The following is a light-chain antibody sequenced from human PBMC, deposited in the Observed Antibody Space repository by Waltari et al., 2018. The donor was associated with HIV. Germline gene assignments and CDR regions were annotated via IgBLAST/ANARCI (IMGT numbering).Light chain of an antibody. Sequence: QSALTQPASVSGSPGQSITISCTVTSSDVGGFNLVSWYQQHPGKAPKLMIYEVSKRPSGVSNRFSGSKSGNTASLTIPGLQAEDEADYYCCSYAGSSTYVFGPGTKVTVL. CDR2: EVS. CDR3: CSYAGSSTYV. CDR1: SSDVGGFNL. V-gene: IGLV2-23*02. J-gene: IGLJ1*01.